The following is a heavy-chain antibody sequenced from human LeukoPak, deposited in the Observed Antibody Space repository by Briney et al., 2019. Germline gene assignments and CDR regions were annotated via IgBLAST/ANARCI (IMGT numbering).Heavy chain of an antibody. CDR1: GFTFSSYE. Sequence: GGSLRLSCAASGFTFSSYEMNWVRQAPGKGLEWVSYISSSGSTIYYADSEKGRFTISRDNAKNSLYLQMNSLRAEDTAVYYCARDPLGHFDYWGQGTLVTVSS. CDR2: ISSSGSTI. CDR3: ARDPLGHFDY. J-gene: IGHJ4*02. D-gene: IGHD7-27*01. V-gene: IGHV3-48*03.